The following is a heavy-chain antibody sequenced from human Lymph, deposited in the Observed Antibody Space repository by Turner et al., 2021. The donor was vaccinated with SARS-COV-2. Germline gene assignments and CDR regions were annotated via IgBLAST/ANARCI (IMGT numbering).Heavy chain of an antibody. Sequence: QVQLQQWGAGLLKPSETLSLTCAVYGGSFSGDYWSWIRQHPGKGPVWIGEINHSGSTNYNPSLKSRVPISVDTSKHQFSLKLSSVTAADTTVYYCARGGVDTAMVRYYYYGMDVWGQGTTVTVSS. CDR1: GGSFSGDY. J-gene: IGHJ6*02. CDR2: INHSGST. CDR3: ARGGVDTAMVRYYYYGMDV. D-gene: IGHD5-18*01. V-gene: IGHV4-34*01.